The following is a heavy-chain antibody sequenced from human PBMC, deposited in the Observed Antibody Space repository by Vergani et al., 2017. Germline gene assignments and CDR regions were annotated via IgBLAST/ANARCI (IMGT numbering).Heavy chain of an antibody. CDR1: GGSISSSSYY. CDR3: ASDPPPLIVVVTARLDAFDI. CDR2: IYYSGST. D-gene: IGHD2-21*02. Sequence: QLQLQESGPGLVKPSETLSLTCTVSGGSISSSSYYWGWIRQPPGKGLEWIGSIYYSGSTYYNPSLKSRVTISVDTSKNQFSLKLSSVTAADTAVYYCASDPPPLIVVVTARLDAFDIWGQGTMVTVSS. V-gene: IGHV4-39*07. J-gene: IGHJ3*02.